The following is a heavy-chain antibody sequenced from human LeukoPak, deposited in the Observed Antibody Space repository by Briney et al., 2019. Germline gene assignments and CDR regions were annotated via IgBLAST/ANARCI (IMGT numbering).Heavy chain of an antibody. CDR2: ISWNSVNI. Sequence: PGGSLRLSCAASGFTFDDYAMHWVRHAPGKGLEWVSGISWNSVNIGYADSVKGRFTISRDNSKNTLYLQMNSLRAEDTAVYYCAKDGGPYYYDSTPPAYWGQGTLVTVSS. V-gene: IGHV3-9*01. CDR1: GFTFDDYA. D-gene: IGHD3-22*01. CDR3: AKDGGPYYYDSTPPAY. J-gene: IGHJ4*02.